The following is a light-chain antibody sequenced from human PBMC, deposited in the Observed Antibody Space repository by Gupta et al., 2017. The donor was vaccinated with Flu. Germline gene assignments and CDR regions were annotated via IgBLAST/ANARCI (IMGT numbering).Light chain of an antibody. Sequence: EIVLTQSPGTLSLSPGERATLSCRASQSVSSSYLAWYQQKPGQAPRLLIYGASSRATGIPDRFSGSGSGTDFTLTISRLEPEDFAVYYCQQYGSSPALTFGAGTKVEIK. V-gene: IGKV3-20*01. CDR3: QQYGSSPALT. J-gene: IGKJ4*01. CDR1: QSVSSSY. CDR2: GAS.